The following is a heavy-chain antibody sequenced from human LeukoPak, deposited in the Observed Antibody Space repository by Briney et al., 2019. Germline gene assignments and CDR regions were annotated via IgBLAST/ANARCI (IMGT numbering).Heavy chain of an antibody. CDR1: GFTFSSYG. V-gene: IGHV3-30*18. D-gene: IGHD5-18*01. CDR2: ISNDGSKK. Sequence: GGSLRLSCAASGFTFSSYGMHWVRQAPGKGLDWVAVISNDGSKKYYADSVKGRFTISRDNSKNTLSLQVSSLRTEDTAVYYCAKDRYSYAFQYSDSWGQGTLVTVSS. J-gene: IGHJ4*02. CDR3: AKDRYSYAFQYSDS.